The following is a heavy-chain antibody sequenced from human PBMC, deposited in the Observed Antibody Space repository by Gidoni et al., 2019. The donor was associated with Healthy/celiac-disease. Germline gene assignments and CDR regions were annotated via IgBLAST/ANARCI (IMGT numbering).Heavy chain of an antibody. CDR1: GYPFTGYY. J-gene: IGHJ4*02. CDR3: ARDEPPLWFGESKRGGVLDY. D-gene: IGHD3-10*01. V-gene: IGHV1-2*02. CDR2: INPNSGGT. Sequence: QVQLVQSGAEVKKPGASVKVSCKASGYPFTGYYMHWVRQAPGPGLEWMGWINPNSGGTNYAQKFQGRVTMTRDTSISTAYMELSRLRSDDTAVYYCARDEPPLWFGESKRGGVLDYWGQGTLVTVSS.